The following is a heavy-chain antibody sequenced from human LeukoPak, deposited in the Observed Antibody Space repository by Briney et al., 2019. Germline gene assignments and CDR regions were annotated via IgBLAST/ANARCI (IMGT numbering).Heavy chain of an antibody. CDR3: ARHWTRGYDSSHFDY. V-gene: IGHV4-59*08. J-gene: IGHJ4*02. CDR1: GDSISGYY. D-gene: IGHD5-12*01. Sequence: SETLSLTCTVSGDSISGYYWSWIRQPPGKGLQWIGYVFYIGSTNYNPSLKSRVTISVDMSKHQFSLMLTSMTAADTAVYYCARHWTRGYDSSHFDYWGQGTLVTVSS. CDR2: VFYIGST.